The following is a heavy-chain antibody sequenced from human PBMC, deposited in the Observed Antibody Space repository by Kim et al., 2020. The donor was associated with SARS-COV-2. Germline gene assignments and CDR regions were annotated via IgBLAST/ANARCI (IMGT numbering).Heavy chain of an antibody. CDR3: ARRIRRFLEWFIMRDAFDI. CDR1: GGSFSGYY. CDR2: INHSGST. Sequence: SETLSLTCAVYGGSFSGYYWSWIRQPPGKGLEWIGEINHSGSTNYNPSLKSRVTISVDTSKNQFSLKLSSVTAADTAVYYCARRIRRFLEWFIMRDAFDIWGQGTMVTVSS. V-gene: IGHV4-34*01. D-gene: IGHD3-3*01. J-gene: IGHJ3*02.